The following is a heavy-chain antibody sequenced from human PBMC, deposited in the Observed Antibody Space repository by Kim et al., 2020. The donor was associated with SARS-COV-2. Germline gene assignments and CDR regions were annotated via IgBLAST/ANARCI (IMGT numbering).Heavy chain of an antibody. J-gene: IGHJ3*02. D-gene: IGHD3-22*01. CDR3: ARRPLYYYDSSGTQGATFDI. CDR1: GGSISSGGYY. Sequence: SETLSLTCTVSGGSISSGGYYWSWIRQHPGKGLEWIGYIYYSGSTYYNPSLKSRVTISVDTSKNQFSLKLSSVTAADTAVYYCARRPLYYYDSSGTQGATFDIWGQGTMVTVSS. V-gene: IGHV4-31*03. CDR2: IYYSGST.